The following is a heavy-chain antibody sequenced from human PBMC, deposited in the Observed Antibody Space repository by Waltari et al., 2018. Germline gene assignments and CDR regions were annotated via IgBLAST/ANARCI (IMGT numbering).Heavy chain of an antibody. J-gene: IGHJ5*02. CDR1: GFNFFATC. CDR2: IKRSADGGAA. D-gene: IGHD2-2*01. V-gene: IGHV3-15*01. CDR3: ITDPANAYVRWFDP. Sequence: EVQLVESGGGLVKPGGSLRLSCAASGFNFFATCMTWVRQAPGKGLEWVGRIKRSADGGAAEYAPPVNGRFIISRDDSTSTLYLQMNSLKSEDTAVYYCITDPANAYVRWFDPWGQGTLVTVSS.